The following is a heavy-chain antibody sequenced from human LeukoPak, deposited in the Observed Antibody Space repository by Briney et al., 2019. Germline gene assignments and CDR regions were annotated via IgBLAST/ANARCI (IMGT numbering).Heavy chain of an antibody. V-gene: IGHV4-34*01. J-gene: IGHJ4*02. CDR1: GGSFSGYY. D-gene: IGHD2-21*01. CDR2: INHSGST. Sequence: SETLSLTCAVYGGSFSGYYWSWIRQPPGKGLEWIGEINHSGSTNYNPSLKSRVTISVDTSKNQFSLKLSSVTAADTAVYYCARGPLFDYWGQGTLVTVSS. CDR3: ARGPLFDY.